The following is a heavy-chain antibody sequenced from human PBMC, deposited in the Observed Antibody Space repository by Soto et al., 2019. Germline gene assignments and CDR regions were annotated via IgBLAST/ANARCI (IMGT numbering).Heavy chain of an antibody. CDR1: GFTFSIYA. CDR2: ISTNGGST. D-gene: IGHD3-22*01. J-gene: IGHJ4*02. V-gene: IGHV3-64D*06. CDR3: VKGGYYYDSGGYYPFDY. Sequence: GGSLRLSCSASGFTFSIYAMHWVRQAPGDGLEYVSSISTNGGSTHYADSVKGRFTISRDNSKNTVYLQMSTLRAEDTAVYYCVKGGYYYDSGGYYPFDYWGQGTLVTVSS.